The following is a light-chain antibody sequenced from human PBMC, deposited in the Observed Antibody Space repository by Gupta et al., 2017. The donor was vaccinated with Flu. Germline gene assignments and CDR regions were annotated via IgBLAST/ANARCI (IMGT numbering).Light chain of an antibody. V-gene: IGLV3-1*01. CDR2: QDK. CDR1: KWGEKF. Sequence: SLGRTATISCSGPKWGEKFGCWYQQKTGQSPVLVIFQDKKRASGIPERFSGSNSGNTATLTISGTLAMDEADYYCQAWDSSTVIFGGGTKLTVL. J-gene: IGLJ2*01. CDR3: QAWDSSTVI.